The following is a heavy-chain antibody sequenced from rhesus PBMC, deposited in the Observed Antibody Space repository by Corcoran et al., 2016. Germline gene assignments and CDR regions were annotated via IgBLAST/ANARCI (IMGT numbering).Heavy chain of an antibody. Sequence: QLQESGPGLVTPSETLSLTCALSGGSISSHSCSWIRQPPGKGVEWIGRISGSGGSTDYNPSLKSRFTSSTDTSKNQFSLKLSSGTAADTAVYYCARDGFWTGYDYWGQGVLVTVSS. CDR1: GGSISSHS. V-gene: IGHV4-173*01. CDR3: ARDGFWTGYDY. CDR2: ISGSGGST. J-gene: IGHJ4*01. D-gene: IGHD3-3*01.